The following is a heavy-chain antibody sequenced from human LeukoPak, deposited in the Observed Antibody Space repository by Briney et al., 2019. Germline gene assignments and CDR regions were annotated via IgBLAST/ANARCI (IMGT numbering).Heavy chain of an antibody. CDR1: GFTVSSNY. CDR3: ARDSSSWYPLGYYYGMDV. CDR2: IYSGGST. V-gene: IGHV3-66*01. J-gene: IGHJ6*02. Sequence: GGSLRLSCAASGFTVSSNYMSWVRQAPGKGLEWVSVIYSGGSTYYADSVRGRFTISRDNSKNTLYLQMNSLRAEDTAVYYCARDSSSWYPLGYYYGMDVWGQGTTVTVSS. D-gene: IGHD6-13*01.